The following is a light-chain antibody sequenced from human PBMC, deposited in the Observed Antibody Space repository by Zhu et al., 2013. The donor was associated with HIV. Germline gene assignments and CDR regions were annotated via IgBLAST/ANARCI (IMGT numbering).Light chain of an antibody. J-gene: IGKJ4*01. CDR1: QSISSW. V-gene: IGKV1-5*01. Sequence: EIQMTQTPSTLPASVGDRVTITCRASQSISSWLAWYQQKPGKAPNLLIYHASTLHSGVPSRFSGTGSGTVFTLTISSLQPDDFATYYCQQYNNYSFGGGTKVDIK. CDR2: HAS. CDR3: QQYNNYS.